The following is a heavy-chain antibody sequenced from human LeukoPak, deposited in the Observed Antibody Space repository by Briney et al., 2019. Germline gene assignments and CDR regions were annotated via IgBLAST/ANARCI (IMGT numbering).Heavy chain of an antibody. CDR2: IIPIFGTA. V-gene: IGHV1-69*13. D-gene: IGHD1-26*01. Sequence: SVKVSCKASGGTFSSYAISWVRQAPGQGLEWMGGIIPIFGTANYAQKFQGRVTVTADESTSTAYMELSSLRSEDTAVYYCARDRHSGSYSRYFDYWGQGTLVTVSS. CDR1: GGTFSSYA. CDR3: ARDRHSGSYSRYFDY. J-gene: IGHJ4*02.